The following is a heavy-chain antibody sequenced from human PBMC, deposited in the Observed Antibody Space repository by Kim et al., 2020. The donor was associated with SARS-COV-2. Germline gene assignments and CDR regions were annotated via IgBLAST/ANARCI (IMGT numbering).Heavy chain of an antibody. Sequence: GNPTYAQGFTGRFVLSLDTSVRTAYLQISSLRAEDTAVYYCARGPGGMDVWGQGTTVTVSS. CDR3: ARGPGGMDV. V-gene: IGHV7-4-1*02. CDR2: GNP. J-gene: IGHJ6*02.